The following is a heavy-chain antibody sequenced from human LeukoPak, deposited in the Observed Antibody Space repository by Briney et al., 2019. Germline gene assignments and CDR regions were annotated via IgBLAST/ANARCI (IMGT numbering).Heavy chain of an antibody. CDR3: AREGYYDSSGYYYVGY. CDR1: GYTFTSYG. D-gene: IGHD3-22*01. Sequence: ASVKVSCKASGYTFTSYGISWVRQAPGQGLEWMGWISAYNGNTNYAQKVQGRVTMTTDTSTSTAYMELRSLRSDDTAVYYCAREGYYDSSGYYYVGYWGQGTPVTVSS. J-gene: IGHJ4*02. CDR2: ISAYNGNT. V-gene: IGHV1-18*01.